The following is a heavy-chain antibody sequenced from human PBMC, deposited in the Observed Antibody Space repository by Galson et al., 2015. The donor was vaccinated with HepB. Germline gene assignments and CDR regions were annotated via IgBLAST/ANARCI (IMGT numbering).Heavy chain of an antibody. J-gene: IGHJ3*01. CDR3: ARVKDSSVYDAFDV. CDR2: ISWNGGAI. D-gene: IGHD5/OR15-5a*01. Sequence: SLRLSCAASGFTFDDYGMDWVRQAPGKGLEWVSGISWNGGAILYADSVKGRFTISRDNAKNSLHLHMNDLRAEDTALYYCARVKDSSVYDAFDVWGQGTMLIVSS. V-gene: IGHV3-20*04. CDR1: GFTFDDYG.